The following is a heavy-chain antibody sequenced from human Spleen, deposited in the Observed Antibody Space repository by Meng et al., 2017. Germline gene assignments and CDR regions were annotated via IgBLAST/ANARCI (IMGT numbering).Heavy chain of an antibody. V-gene: IGHV3-33*06. J-gene: IGHJ4*02. D-gene: IGHD2-8*02. CDR1: EFSFSNYG. CDR3: AKDLVLLVVAAVPLDF. CDR2: IWYDESKE. Sequence: GESLKISCAASEFSFSNYGMHWVRQAPGKGLEWVAVIWYDESKEYYAASVKGRFTISRNNSKNTLYLQMNSLTAEDTAVYYCAKDLVLLVVAAVPLDFWGQGTLVTVSS.